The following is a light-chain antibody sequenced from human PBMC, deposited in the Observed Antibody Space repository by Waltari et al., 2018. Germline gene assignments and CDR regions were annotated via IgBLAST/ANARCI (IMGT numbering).Light chain of an antibody. Sequence: DIQMTQSPSSLSASVGDRVTPTCRASQDISNYLAWFQQKPGKAPESLIYTASTLRGGVPSKFSGSGFGTDFSLSISNLQPEDSATYYCQQYYSYPLTFGGGTKVEIK. CDR3: QQYYSYPLT. J-gene: IGKJ4*01. CDR2: TAS. CDR1: QDISNY. V-gene: IGKV1-16*02.